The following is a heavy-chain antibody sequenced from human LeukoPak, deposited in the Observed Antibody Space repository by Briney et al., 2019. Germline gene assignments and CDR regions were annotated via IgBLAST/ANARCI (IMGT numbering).Heavy chain of an antibody. CDR2: ISSSSNTI. D-gene: IGHD2-15*01. J-gene: IGHJ4*02. Sequence: PGGSLRLSCAASGFTFSSYSMNWVRQAPGKGLEWVSYISSSSNTIYYADSVKGRFTISRDNARNSLYLQMHSLRDEDTAVYYCARQDCSGGSCYSIPFDYWGQGTLVTASA. CDR1: GFTFSSYS. CDR3: ARQDCSGGSCYSIPFDY. V-gene: IGHV3-48*02.